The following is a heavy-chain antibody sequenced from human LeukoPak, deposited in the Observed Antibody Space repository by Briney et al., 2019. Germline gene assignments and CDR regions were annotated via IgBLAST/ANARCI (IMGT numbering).Heavy chain of an antibody. J-gene: IGHJ5*02. Sequence: PGSSLRLSCAASGFTFSSYGMHWVRQAPGQGLEWMAVIWPDRSNKYYADSVKGRFTISRDNSKNTLYLQMNSLRAEDTAVYYCAREVVTAVASWFDPWGQGTLVTVSS. CDR2: IWPDRSNK. CDR1: GFTFSSYG. V-gene: IGHV3-33*01. D-gene: IGHD2-21*02. CDR3: AREVVTAVASWFDP.